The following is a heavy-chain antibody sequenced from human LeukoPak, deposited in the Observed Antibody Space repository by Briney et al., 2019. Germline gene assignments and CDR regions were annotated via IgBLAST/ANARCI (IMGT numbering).Heavy chain of an antibody. D-gene: IGHD1-1*01. CDR1: GFTFRSYG. J-gene: IGHJ4*02. Sequence: GGSLRLSCAVSGFTFRSYGLNWVRQAPGKGLEWISYISSSGITTHYADSVRGRFTISRDSAKNSLYLEMNSLGAEDTAVYYCARDLGLEGDWGQGTQVTVSS. CDR3: ARDLGLEGD. V-gene: IGHV3-48*01. CDR2: ISSSGITT.